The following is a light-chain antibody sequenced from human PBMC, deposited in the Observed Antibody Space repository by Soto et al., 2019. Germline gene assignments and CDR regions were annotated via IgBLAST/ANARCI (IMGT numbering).Light chain of an antibody. V-gene: IGKV3-20*01. J-gene: IGKJ2*01. CDR2: GAS. CDR1: QSVSSSY. CDR3: QQYGSSPPYT. Sequence: EIVLTQSPGTLSLSPGERATLSCRPSQSVSSSYLAWYQQKPGQAPRLLIYGASSRATGIPDRFSGSGSGTDFNLTISRLEPEDFAVYYCQQYGSSPPYTFGQGTKLEIK.